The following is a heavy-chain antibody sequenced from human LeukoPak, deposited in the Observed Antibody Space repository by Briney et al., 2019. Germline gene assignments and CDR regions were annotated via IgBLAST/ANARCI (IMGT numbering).Heavy chain of an antibody. CDR1: GGSFSGYY. CDR2: INHSGST. CDR3: ARVGGYYDSSGYYSY. Sequence: SETLSLTCAVYGGSFSGYYWSWIRQPPGKGLEWIGEINHSGSTNYNPSLKSRVTISVDTSKNQFSLKLSSATAADTAVYYCARVGGYYDSSGYYSYWGQGTLVTVSS. J-gene: IGHJ4*02. V-gene: IGHV4-34*01. D-gene: IGHD3-22*01.